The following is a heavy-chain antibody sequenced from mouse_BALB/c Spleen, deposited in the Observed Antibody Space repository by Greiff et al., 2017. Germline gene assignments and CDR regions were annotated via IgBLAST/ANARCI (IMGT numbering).Heavy chain of an antibody. V-gene: IGHV2-5-1*01. Sequence: QVQLQQSGPSLVQPSQSLSITCTVSGFSLTSYGVHWVRQSPGKGLEWLGVIWRGGSTDYNAAFMSRLSIIKDNSKSQVFFKMNSLQADDTAIYYYAKSDGSCFDYWGQGTTLTVSA. J-gene: IGHJ2*01. D-gene: IGHD2-3*01. CDR2: IWRGGST. CDR3: AKSDGSCFDY. CDR1: GFSLTSYG.